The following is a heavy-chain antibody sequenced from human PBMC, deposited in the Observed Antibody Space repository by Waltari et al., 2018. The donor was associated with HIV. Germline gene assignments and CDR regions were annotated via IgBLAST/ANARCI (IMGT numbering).Heavy chain of an antibody. D-gene: IGHD4-4*01. CDR1: GGSMPSSSYY. Sequence: QLQLQESGPGLVKSSETLSLTCTVSGGSMPSSSYYWGWIRQPPGKGLEWIGSMSYSGSTYQKSSLRSRLTISVDTSKNQFSLKLTSVTAADTAVYYCARSFSGYSNYFDPWGQGTLVTVSS. J-gene: IGHJ5*02. CDR3: ARSFSGYSNYFDP. V-gene: IGHV4-39*01. CDR2: MSYSGST.